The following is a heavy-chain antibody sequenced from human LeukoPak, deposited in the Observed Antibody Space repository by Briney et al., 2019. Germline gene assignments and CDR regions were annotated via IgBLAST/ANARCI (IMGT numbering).Heavy chain of an antibody. J-gene: IGHJ4*02. CDR3: ARDPPGKGALDF. D-gene: IGHD3-16*01. CDR2: IYYSGTT. CDR1: GGSLDSFY. V-gene: IGHV4-59*01. Sequence: PSETLSLTCTVSGGSLDSFYWSWIRQPPGKGLEYIGYIYYSGTTNYDPSLKGRVTISVDMSKNQFSLKLNSVTAADTAVYYCARDPPGKGALDFWGQGTLVTVSS.